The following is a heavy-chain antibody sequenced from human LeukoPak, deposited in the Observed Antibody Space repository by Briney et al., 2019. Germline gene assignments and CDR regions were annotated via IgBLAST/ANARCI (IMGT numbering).Heavy chain of an antibody. V-gene: IGHV3-30*02. CDR3: ARAGYDFWSGFSDY. CDR2: IRFDGSNK. D-gene: IGHD3-3*01. CDR1: GFTFSNYG. J-gene: IGHJ4*02. Sequence: GGSLRLSCAASGFTFSNYGMHWVRQAPGKGLEWVAFIRFDGSNKDYADSVEGRFTISRDNAKNSLYLQMNSLRAEDTAVYYCARAGYDFWSGFSDYWGQGTLVTVSS.